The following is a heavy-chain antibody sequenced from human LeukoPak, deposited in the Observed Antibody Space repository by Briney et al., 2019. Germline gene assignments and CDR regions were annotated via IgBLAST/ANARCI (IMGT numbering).Heavy chain of an antibody. V-gene: IGHV4-39*07. CDR2: INHSGST. CDR1: GGSISSSSYY. Sequence: SETLSLTCTVSGGSISSSSYYWGWIRQPPGKGLEWIGEINHSGSTNYNPSLKSRVTISVDTSKNQFSLKLSSVTAADTAVYYCARVISSWSPYYFDYWGQGTLVTVSS. D-gene: IGHD6-13*01. CDR3: ARVISSWSPYYFDY. J-gene: IGHJ4*02.